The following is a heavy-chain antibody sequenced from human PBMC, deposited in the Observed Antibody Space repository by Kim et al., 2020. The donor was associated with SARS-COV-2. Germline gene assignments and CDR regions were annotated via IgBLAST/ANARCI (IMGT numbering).Heavy chain of an antibody. D-gene: IGHD2-15*01. CDR3: ARDLIYCSGGSCYSGGDYYYYGMDV. CDR2: ISSSSSYI. V-gene: IGHV3-21*01. J-gene: IGHJ6*02. CDR1: GFTFSSYS. Sequence: GGSLRLSCAASGFTFSSYSMNWVRQAPGKGLEWVSSISSSSSYIYYADSVKGRFTISRDNAKNSLYLQMNSLRAEDTAVYYCARDLIYCSGGSCYSGGDYYYYGMDVWGQGTTVTVSS.